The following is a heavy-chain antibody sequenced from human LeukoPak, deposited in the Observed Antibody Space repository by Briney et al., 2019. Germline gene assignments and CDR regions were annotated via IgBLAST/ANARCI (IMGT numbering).Heavy chain of an antibody. CDR3: ASSPALLWFGPPLNYFDY. D-gene: IGHD3-10*01. V-gene: IGHV4-34*01. CDR2: INRSGST. CDR1: GGSFSGYY. Sequence: SETLSLTCAVYGGSFSGYYWSWIRQPPGKGLEWIGEINRSGSTNYNPSLKSRVTISVDTSKNQFSLKLSSVTAADTAVYYCASSPALLWFGPPLNYFDYWGQGTLVTVSS. J-gene: IGHJ4*02.